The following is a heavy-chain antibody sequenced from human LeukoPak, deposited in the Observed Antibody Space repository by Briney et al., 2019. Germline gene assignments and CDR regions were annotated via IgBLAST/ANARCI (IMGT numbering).Heavy chain of an antibody. V-gene: IGHV3-23*01. Sequence: GGSLRLPCAASGFSFSAYAMSWVRQAPGKGLEWVSVISGSGASTYYADSVKGRFTISRDDSKNTLYLQTNSLRAEDTAVYYCAKDIVVIPAASYAFDIWGQRTMVIVSS. D-gene: IGHD2-2*01. CDR1: GFSFSAYA. J-gene: IGHJ3*02. CDR2: ISGSGAST. CDR3: AKDIVVIPAASYAFDI.